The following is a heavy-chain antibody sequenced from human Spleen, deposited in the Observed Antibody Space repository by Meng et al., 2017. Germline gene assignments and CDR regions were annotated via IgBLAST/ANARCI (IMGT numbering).Heavy chain of an antibody. V-gene: IGHV1-18*01. Sequence: QVQLVQSGAEVKKPGASVKVSCQASGYSFISYGITWVRQAPGQGLEWMGWISAKKGDSKYAQKLQGRLTMTTDTSTSTASMELRSLRSDDTAVYYCATSSYYDFWSGYYDWGQGTLVTVSS. D-gene: IGHD3-3*01. J-gene: IGHJ4*02. CDR3: ATSSYYDFWSGYYD. CDR2: ISAKKGDS. CDR1: GYSFISYG.